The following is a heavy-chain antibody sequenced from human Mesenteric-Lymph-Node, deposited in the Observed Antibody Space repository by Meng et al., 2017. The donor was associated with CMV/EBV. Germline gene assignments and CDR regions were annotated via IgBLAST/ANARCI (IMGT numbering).Heavy chain of an antibody. CDR1: GHNFTTYS. J-gene: IGHJ6*02. CDR3: ARQDYYDSSGYTRGGLDV. V-gene: IGHV5-51*01. Sequence: KVSCKGSGHNFTTYSIGWVRQMPGKGLEWMGIIYPDDSDTRYSPSFQGQVIISADKSISTAYLQWSSLKASDTAMYYCARQDYYDSSGYTRGGLDVWGQGTTVTVSS. CDR2: IYPDDSDT. D-gene: IGHD3-22*01.